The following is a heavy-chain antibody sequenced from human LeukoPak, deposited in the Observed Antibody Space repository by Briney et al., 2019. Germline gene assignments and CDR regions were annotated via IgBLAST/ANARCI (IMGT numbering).Heavy chain of an antibody. J-gene: IGHJ5*02. CDR3: AKVDPYDYGLNWFDP. V-gene: IGHV3-23*01. CDR1: GFTFSSYA. Sequence: GGSLRLSCAASGFTFSSYAMSWVRQAPGKGLEWVSAMSGSGGSTHYADSVKGRFTISRDNSKNTLYLQMNSLRAEDTAVYYCAKVDPYDYGLNWFDPWGQGTLVTVSS. CDR2: MSGSGGST. D-gene: IGHD3-16*01.